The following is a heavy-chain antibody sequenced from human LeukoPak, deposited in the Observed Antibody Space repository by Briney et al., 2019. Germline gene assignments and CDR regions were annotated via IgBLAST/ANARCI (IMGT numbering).Heavy chain of an antibody. CDR1: GFTFSTYA. CDR2: ISYDGSSK. V-gene: IGHV3-30*04. J-gene: IGHJ3*02. CDR3: ARARSSYGYGDAFDI. Sequence: GGSLRLSCAASGFTFSTYAMHWVRQAPGKGLEWVAVISYDGSSKYYADSVKGRFTVSRDNSKNTLYLQMNSLRAEDTAVYYCARARSSYGYGDAFDIWGQGTMVTVSS. D-gene: IGHD5-18*01.